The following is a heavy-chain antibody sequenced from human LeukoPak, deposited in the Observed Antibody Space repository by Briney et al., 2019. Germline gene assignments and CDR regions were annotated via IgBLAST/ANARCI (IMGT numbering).Heavy chain of an antibody. CDR1: GGSFSNYY. CDR2: INDNGRA. Sequence: PSETLSLTGAVYGGSFSNYYWNWIRQPPGKGLEWLGEINDNGRANYNPSLMSRVTVSVDTSKNQFSLRLTSVTATDTAVYYCARRWNYGRNYYIDVWGKGATVSVSS. J-gene: IGHJ6*03. D-gene: IGHD1-7*01. V-gene: IGHV4-34*01. CDR3: ARRWNYGRNYYIDV.